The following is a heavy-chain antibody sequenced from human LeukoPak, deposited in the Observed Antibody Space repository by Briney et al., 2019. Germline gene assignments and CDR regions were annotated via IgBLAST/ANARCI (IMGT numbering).Heavy chain of an antibody. CDR3: ARDKRVAVAGTYIYYYYMDV. CDR1: GASVSGSNYY. CDR2: IYSSGST. D-gene: IGHD6-19*01. V-gene: IGHV4-39*07. J-gene: IGHJ6*03. Sequence: SETLSLTCAVSGASVSGSNYYWGWIRQPPGKGLEWIGNIYSSGSTYYNASLQSRVTISIDTSKNQFSLRLNSVTAADTAMYYCARDKRVAVAGTYIYYYYMDVWGNGTTVTISS.